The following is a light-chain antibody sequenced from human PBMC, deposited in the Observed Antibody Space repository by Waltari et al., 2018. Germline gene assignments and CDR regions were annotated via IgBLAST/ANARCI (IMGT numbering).Light chain of an antibody. Sequence: QSVLTQPPSVSAAPGQKVTIPCSGSSSNIGNYYLSWYHQLPGAAPKLLIYDNNKRPSGIPDRFSASKSGTSATLGITGLQIGDEADYYCATWDNSLTDVVFGGGTKLTVL. CDR1: SSNIGNYY. J-gene: IGLJ2*01. V-gene: IGLV1-51*01. CDR2: DNN. CDR3: ATWDNSLTDVV.